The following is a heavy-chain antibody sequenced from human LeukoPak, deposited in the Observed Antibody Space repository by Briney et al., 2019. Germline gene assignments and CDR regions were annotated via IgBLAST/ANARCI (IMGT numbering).Heavy chain of an antibody. CDR2: ISSSSSYI. CDR3: ARNLHQYVAITIYGMDV. D-gene: IGHD1-20*01. V-gene: IGHV3-21*01. CDR1: GFTFSSYS. Sequence: GGSLRLSCAASGFTFSSYSMNWVRQAPGKGLEWVSSISSSSSYIYYADSVKGRFTISRDNAKNSLYLQMNSLRAEDTAVYYCARNLHQYVAITIYGMDVWGQGTTVTVSS. J-gene: IGHJ6*02.